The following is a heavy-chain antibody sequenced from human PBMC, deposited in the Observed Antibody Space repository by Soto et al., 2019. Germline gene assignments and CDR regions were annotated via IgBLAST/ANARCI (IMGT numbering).Heavy chain of an antibody. CDR2: IYSGGST. J-gene: IGHJ4*02. V-gene: IGHV3-53*01. D-gene: IGHD1-7*01. CDR1: VFTVSSNY. Sequence: WGSLRLPCASSVFTVSSNYMSWVRQAPGKGLEWVSVIYSGGSTYYADSVKGRFTISRDNSKNTLYLQMNSLRAEDTAVYYCARAGYNWNWDYWGQGTLVTVS. CDR3: ARAGYNWNWDY.